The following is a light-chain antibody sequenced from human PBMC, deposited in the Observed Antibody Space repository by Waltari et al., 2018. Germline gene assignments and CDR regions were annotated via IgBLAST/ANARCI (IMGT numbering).Light chain of an antibody. CDR1: QSVRSGY. CDR2: AAS. CDR3: HQYGSAPPYT. V-gene: IGKV3-20*01. J-gene: IGKJ2*01. Sequence: EIVLTQSPGTLSLSPGERAPLSFRASQSVRSGYFAWYQQKPGQAPKRLIYAASSRAAGVPDRFSGSGSGTDFTLTVSRLEPEDFAVYYCHQYGSAPPYTFGQGTRLEIK.